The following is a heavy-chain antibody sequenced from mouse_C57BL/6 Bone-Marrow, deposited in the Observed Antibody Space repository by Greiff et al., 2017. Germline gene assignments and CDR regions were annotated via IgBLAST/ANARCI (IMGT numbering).Heavy chain of an antibody. CDR1: GYTFTDYE. V-gene: IGHV1-15*01. D-gene: IGHD1-1*01. CDR3: THYYGSSGAFYYYAMDY. J-gene: IGHJ4*01. Sequence: VKLVESGAELVRPGASVTLSCKASGYTFTDYEMHWVKQTPVHGLEWIGAIDPETGGTAYNQKFKGKAILTADKSSSTAYMELRSLTSADSAVYYCTHYYGSSGAFYYYAMDYWGQGTSVTVSS. CDR2: IDPETGGT.